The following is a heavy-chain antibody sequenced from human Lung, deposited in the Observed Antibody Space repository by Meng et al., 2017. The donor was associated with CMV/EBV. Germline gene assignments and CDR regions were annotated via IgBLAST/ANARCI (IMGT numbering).Heavy chain of an antibody. D-gene: IGHD2-2*01. CDR3: TRGGTSAMRDGMDV. J-gene: IGHJ6*02. Sequence: GGSLRLXCTASGFIFGDYLMGWVRQAPGKGPEWAGVIRKNGYGGTTEYAASMKGRFTISRDDSKSIAYLQMNSLKIEDTAVYYCTRGGTSAMRDGMDVWGQGXTVTVSS. V-gene: IGHV3-49*04. CDR1: GFIFGDYL. CDR2: IRKNGYGGTT.